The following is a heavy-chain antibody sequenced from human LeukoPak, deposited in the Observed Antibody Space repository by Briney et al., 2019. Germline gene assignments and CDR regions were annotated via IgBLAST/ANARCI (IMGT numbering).Heavy chain of an antibody. Sequence: GGSLRLSCAASGFTFSSYGMPWVRQAPGKGLEWVAVIWYDGSNKYYADSVKGRFTISRDNSKNTLYLQMNSLRAEDTAVYYCARLGYGDFAYYYYGMDVWGQGTTVTVSS. CDR1: GFTFSSYG. V-gene: IGHV3-33*01. D-gene: IGHD4-17*01. CDR3: ARLGYGDFAYYYYGMDV. CDR2: IWYDGSNK. J-gene: IGHJ6*02.